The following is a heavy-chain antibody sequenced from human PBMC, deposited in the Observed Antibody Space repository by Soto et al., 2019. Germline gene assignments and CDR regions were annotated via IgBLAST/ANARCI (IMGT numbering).Heavy chain of an antibody. J-gene: IGHJ6*02. V-gene: IGHV1-2*04. CDR3: ARSISIAIFGVGRGGMDV. D-gene: IGHD3-3*01. CDR1: GYTFTGYY. CDR2: INPNSGGT. Sequence: ASVKVSCKASGYTFTGYYMHWVRQAPGQGLEWMGWINPNSGGTNYAQKFQGWVTMTRDTSISTAYMELSRLRSDDTAVYYCARSISIAIFGVGRGGMDVWGQGTTVTVSS.